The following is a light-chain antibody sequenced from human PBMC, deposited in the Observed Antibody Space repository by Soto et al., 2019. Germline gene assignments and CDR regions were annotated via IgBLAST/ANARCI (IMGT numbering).Light chain of an antibody. CDR2: KAS. CDR1: QSISRW. CDR3: LQDINYPWT. J-gene: IGKJ1*01. V-gene: IGKV1-5*03. Sequence: DIQITPSPSTPSASVGDRLTFPFRASQSISRWLAWYQQRTGKAPKLLMYKASNLESGVPSRFGGSGSGTDFTLDISRLQPEDSETYYCLQDINYPWTFGQGTKVDI.